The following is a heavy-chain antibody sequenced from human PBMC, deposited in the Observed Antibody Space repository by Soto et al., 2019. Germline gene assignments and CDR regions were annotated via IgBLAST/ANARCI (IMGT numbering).Heavy chain of an antibody. V-gene: IGHV3-66*01. J-gene: IGHJ4*02. CDR3: ARAPTGYYDSSGYYYNYWYFDL. D-gene: IGHD3-22*01. CDR1: GFTVSSHY. Sequence: PGGSLRLSCAASGFTVSSHYMSWVRQAPGKGLECVSVIYSGGSTYYADSVKARFTISRDNSKNTLYLQMNSLRAEDTAVYYCARAPTGYYDSSGYYYNYWYFDLWGQGTLVTVSS. CDR2: IYSGGST.